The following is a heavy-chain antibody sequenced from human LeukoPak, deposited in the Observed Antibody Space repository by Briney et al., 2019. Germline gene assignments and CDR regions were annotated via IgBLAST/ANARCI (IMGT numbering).Heavy chain of an antibody. CDR3: AKGLIMFDY. Sequence: PGGTLRLSCAASGFTFSSYGMSWVRQAPGKGLEWVSAISGSGGSTYYADSVKGRFTISRDNSKNTLYLQMNSLRAEDTALYYCAKGLIMFDYWGQGTLVTVSS. CDR1: GFTFSSYG. J-gene: IGHJ4*02. V-gene: IGHV3-23*01. CDR2: ISGSGGST. D-gene: IGHD3-10*01.